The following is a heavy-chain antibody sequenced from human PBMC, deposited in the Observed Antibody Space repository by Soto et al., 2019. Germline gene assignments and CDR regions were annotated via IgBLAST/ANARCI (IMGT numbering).Heavy chain of an antibody. CDR1: GGSISSYY. CDR3: AREATLRFRGMDV. D-gene: IGHD3-3*01. CDR2: IYYSGST. J-gene: IGHJ6*02. Sequence: PSETLSLTCTVSGGSISSYYWSWIRQPPGKGLEWIGYIYYSGSTNYNPSLKSRVTISVDTSKNQFSLKLSSVTAADTAVYYCAREATLRFRGMDVWGQGTTVTVSS. V-gene: IGHV4-59*01.